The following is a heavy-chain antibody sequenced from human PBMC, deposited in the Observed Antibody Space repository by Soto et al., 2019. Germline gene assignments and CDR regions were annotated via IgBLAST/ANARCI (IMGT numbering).Heavy chain of an antibody. CDR1: GFTFSSYS. V-gene: IGHV3-21*01. D-gene: IGHD6-25*01. Sequence: GGSLRLSCAASGFTFSSYSINWVRQAPGKGLEWVSSISGFSTYIHYADSVKGRFTISRDNAKNTLYLQMNSLRAEDTAVYYCARVAATNDYYGMDVWGQGTTVTVSS. CDR3: ARVAATNDYYGMDV. J-gene: IGHJ6*02. CDR2: ISGFSTYI.